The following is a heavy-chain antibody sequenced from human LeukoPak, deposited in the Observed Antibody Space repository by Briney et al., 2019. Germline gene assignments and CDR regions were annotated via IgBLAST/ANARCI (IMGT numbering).Heavy chain of an antibody. CDR1: GGSISSGSYY. CDR2: IYTSGST. Sequence: SETLSLTCTVSGGSISSGSYYWSWIRQPAGKGLEWIGRIYTSGSTNYNPSLKSRVTISVDTSKNQFSLKRSPVTAADTAVYYCAKGTTFGGVIVTNYFDYWGQGTLVTVSS. D-gene: IGHD3-16*02. CDR3: AKGTTFGGVIVTNYFDY. J-gene: IGHJ4*02. V-gene: IGHV4-61*02.